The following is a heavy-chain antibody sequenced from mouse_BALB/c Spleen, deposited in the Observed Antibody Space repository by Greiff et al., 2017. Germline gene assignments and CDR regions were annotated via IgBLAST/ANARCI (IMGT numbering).Heavy chain of an antibody. CDR3: ARGENYRYDDGFAY. CDR2: IDPENGNT. V-gene: IGHV14-3*02. D-gene: IGHD2-14*01. J-gene: IGHJ3*01. CDR1: GFNIKDTY. Sequence: VQLQQSGAELVKPGASVKLSCTASGFNIKDTYMHWVKQRPEQGLEWIGWIDPENGNTIYDPKFQGKASITADTSSNTAYLQLSSLTSEDTAVYYCARGENYRYDDGFAYWGQGTLVTVSA.